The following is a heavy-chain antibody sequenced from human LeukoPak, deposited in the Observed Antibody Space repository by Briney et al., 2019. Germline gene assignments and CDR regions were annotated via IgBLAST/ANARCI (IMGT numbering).Heavy chain of an antibody. CDR2: TSGGSTYI. V-gene: IGHV3-21*01. J-gene: IGHJ3*02. CDR3: ARDRDYGDSFVDAFDI. CDR1: EFTFSNYN. D-gene: IGHD4-17*01. Sequence: PGGSLRLSCTASEFTFSNYNINWVRQAPGKGLEWVSSTSGGSTYIYYADSVKGRFTISRDNAQNSLYLQMNSLRAEDTAVYYCARDRDYGDSFVDAFDIWGQGTMVTVSS.